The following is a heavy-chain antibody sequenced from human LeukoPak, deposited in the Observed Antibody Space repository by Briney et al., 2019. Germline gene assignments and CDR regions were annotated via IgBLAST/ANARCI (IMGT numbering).Heavy chain of an antibody. CDR3: AKRLLVTMIVVRGAFDI. V-gene: IGHV3-23*01. D-gene: IGHD3-22*01. J-gene: IGHJ3*02. CDR1: GFTFSSYA. Sequence: GGSLRLSCAASGFTFSSYAMSWVRQAPGKGLEWVSAISGSGGSTYYADSVKGRFTISRDNSKNTLYLQMNSLRAEDTAVYYCAKRLLVTMIVVRGAFDIWGQGTMVTVSS. CDR2: ISGSGGST.